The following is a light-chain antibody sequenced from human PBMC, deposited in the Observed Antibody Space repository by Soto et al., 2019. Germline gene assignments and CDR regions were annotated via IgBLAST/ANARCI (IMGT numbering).Light chain of an antibody. J-gene: IGKJ1*01. Sequence: EIVMTQSPATLSVSPGERATLSCRASQSVSSNLAWYQHKPGQPPRLLIYRASTRATGIPARFSGSGSGTEFTLTISSLQSEDFAVYYCQHYNNWPPWTFGQGTKLEIK. V-gene: IGKV3-15*01. CDR1: QSVSSN. CDR2: RAS. CDR3: QHYNNWPPWT.